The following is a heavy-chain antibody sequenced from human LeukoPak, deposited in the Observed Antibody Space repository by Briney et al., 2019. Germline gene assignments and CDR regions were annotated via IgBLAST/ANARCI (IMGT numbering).Heavy chain of an antibody. V-gene: IGHV3-21*01. J-gene: IGHJ4*02. Sequence: GGPLRLSCAASGFTFSSYSMNWVRQAPGKGLEGVSSISSSSSYIYYADSVKGRFTISRDNAKNSLYLQMNSLRAEDTAVYYCARVNGDSPCFDYWGQGTLVTVSS. CDR1: GFTFSSYS. CDR3: ARVNGDSPCFDY. CDR2: ISSSSSYI. D-gene: IGHD4-17*01.